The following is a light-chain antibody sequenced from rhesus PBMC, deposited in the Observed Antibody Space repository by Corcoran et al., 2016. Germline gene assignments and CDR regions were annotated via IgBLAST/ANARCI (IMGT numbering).Light chain of an antibody. CDR1: QSVSSY. Sequence: EIVMTQSPATLSLSPGERATLSCRASQSVSSYVAWSHQKPEPAPRLLIYGASSRATGIPYRFSGSGSGTDFTLTISSLEPEDVGVDYCQQSSNLSPTFGQGTKVEIK. V-gene: IGKV3S9*01. CDR2: GAS. CDR3: QQSSNLSPT. J-gene: IGKJ1*01.